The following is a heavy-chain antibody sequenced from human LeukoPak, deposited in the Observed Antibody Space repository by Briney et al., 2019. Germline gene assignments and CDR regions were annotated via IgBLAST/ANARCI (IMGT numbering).Heavy chain of an antibody. D-gene: IGHD6-6*01. V-gene: IGHV3-21*01. J-gene: IGHJ4*02. CDR2: ISSSSTHI. CDR1: GFTFSTYA. Sequence: PGRSLRLSCSASGFTFSTYAMHWVRQAPGKGLEWASYISSSSTHIYYADSVKGRFTISRDNARDSLYLQMNSLRAEDTAIYYCARSEHSSSSFDYWGQGTLVTVSS. CDR3: ARSEHSSSSFDY.